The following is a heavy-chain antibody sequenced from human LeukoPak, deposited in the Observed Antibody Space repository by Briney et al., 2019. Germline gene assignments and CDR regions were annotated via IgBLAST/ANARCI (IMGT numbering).Heavy chain of an antibody. J-gene: IGHJ4*02. CDR1: GGSISSYY. Sequence: PSETLSLTCTVSGGSISSYYWCWIRQPPGKGLEWIGYIYYSGSTKYNPSLKSRVTISVDTSKNQFSLKLSSVTAADTAVYYCTRASRGYSYGFAEYWGQGTLVTVSS. CDR2: IYYSGST. CDR3: TRASRGYSYGFAEY. D-gene: IGHD5-18*01. V-gene: IGHV4-59*01.